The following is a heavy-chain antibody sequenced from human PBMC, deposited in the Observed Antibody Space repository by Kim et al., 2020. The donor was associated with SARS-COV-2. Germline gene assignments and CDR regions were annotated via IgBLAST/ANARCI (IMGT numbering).Heavy chain of an antibody. D-gene: IGHD3-22*01. J-gene: IGHJ3*02. CDR3: ARGGLRITMIVVVISAFDI. Sequence: SRVTISVETSKNQFSLKLGSVTAADTAVYYCARGGLRITMIVVVISAFDIWGQGTMVTVSS. V-gene: IGHV4-30-2*05.